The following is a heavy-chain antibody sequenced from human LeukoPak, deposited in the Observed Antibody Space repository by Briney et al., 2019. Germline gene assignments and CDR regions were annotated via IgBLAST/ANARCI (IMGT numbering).Heavy chain of an antibody. Sequence: PGTSLRLSCAASGFTFTTYGMHWVRQSPGKGREWVALITYDGYYKYYSDSVKGRFTISSDTSKNTLYLQMNSLRAEDTAVYYCARDLSPVVRASPMGYWGQGTLVTVSS. CDR1: GFTFTTYG. J-gene: IGHJ4*02. CDR2: ITYDGYYK. V-gene: IGHV3-30*03. D-gene: IGHD3-10*01. CDR3: ARDLSPVVRASPMGY.